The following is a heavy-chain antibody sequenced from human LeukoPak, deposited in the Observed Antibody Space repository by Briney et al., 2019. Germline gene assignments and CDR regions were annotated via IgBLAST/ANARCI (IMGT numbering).Heavy chain of an antibody. J-gene: IGHJ4*02. V-gene: IGHV1-69*05. CDR3: ARDRRYYDSSGFLDY. D-gene: IGHD3-22*01. Sequence: SVKVSCKASGGTFSSYAISWVRQAPGQRLEWMGRIIPIFGTANYAQKFQGRVTITTDESTSTAYMELSSLRSEDTAVYYCARDRRYYDSSGFLDYWGQGTLVTVSS. CDR2: IIPIFGTA. CDR1: GGTFSSYA.